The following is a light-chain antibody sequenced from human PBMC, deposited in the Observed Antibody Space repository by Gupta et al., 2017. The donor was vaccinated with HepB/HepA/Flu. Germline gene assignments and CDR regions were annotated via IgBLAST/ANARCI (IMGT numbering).Light chain of an antibody. CDR2: GAS. Sequence: EIVLTQSPGTLSLSPGERATLSCRASQSVSSTYLAWYQQKPGQAPRLLIYGASSRATDIPDRFSGSGSGTDFTLTISRLEPEDFAVYHCQQYHSSPWTFGQGSKVEIK. CDR1: QSVSSTY. CDR3: QQYHSSPWT. J-gene: IGKJ1*01. V-gene: IGKV3-20*01.